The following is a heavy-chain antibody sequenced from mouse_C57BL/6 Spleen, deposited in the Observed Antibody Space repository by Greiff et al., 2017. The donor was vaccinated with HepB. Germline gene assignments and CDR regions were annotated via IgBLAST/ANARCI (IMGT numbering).Heavy chain of an antibody. CDR2: IYPGGGYT. Sequence: QVQLKESGAELVRPGTSVKMSCKASGYTFTNYWIGWAKQRPGHGLEWIGDIYPGGGYTNYNEKFKGKATLTADKSSSTAYMQFSSLTSEDSAIYYCARGGYDETWFAYWGQGTLVTVSA. V-gene: IGHV1-63*01. CDR3: ARGGYDETWFAY. J-gene: IGHJ3*01. CDR1: GYTFTNYW. D-gene: IGHD2-2*01.